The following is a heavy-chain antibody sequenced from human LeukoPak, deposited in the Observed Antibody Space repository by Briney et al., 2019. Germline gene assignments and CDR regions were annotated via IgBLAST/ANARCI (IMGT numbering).Heavy chain of an antibody. J-gene: IGHJ5*02. Sequence: SETLSLTCTVSGGSISSGGYYWSWIRQHPGKGLEWIGYTYYSGSTYYNPSLKSRVTISVDTSKNQFSLKLSSVTAADTAVYYCARGSPYYDSSGYYLNWFDPWGQGTLVTVSS. CDR2: TYYSGST. CDR1: GGSISSGGYY. CDR3: ARGSPYYDSSGYYLNWFDP. V-gene: IGHV4-31*03. D-gene: IGHD3-22*01.